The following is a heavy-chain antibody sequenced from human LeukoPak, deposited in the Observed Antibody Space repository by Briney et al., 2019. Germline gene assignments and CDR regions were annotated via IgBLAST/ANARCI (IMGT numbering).Heavy chain of an antibody. Sequence: SSVKVSCKASGCTFSSYAISWVRQAPGQGLEWMGRIIPILGIANNAQKFQGRVTITADKSTSTAYMELSSLRSEDTAVYYCAREYSSRQLVEEYWGQGTLVTVSS. CDR2: IIPILGIA. CDR3: AREYSSRQLVEEY. J-gene: IGHJ4*02. D-gene: IGHD6-6*01. CDR1: GCTFSSYA. V-gene: IGHV1-69*04.